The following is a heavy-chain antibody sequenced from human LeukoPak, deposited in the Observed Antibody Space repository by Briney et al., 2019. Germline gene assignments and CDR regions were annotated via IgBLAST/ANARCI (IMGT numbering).Heavy chain of an antibody. CDR1: GYTFTGYY. CDR2: INPNSGGT. Sequence: GASVKVSCKASGYTFTGYYMHWVRQAPGQGLEWMGRINPNSGGTNYAQKFQGRVTMTRDTSISTAYMELSRLRSDDTAVYYCARSSYDFWSGYYPDYWGQGTLVTVSS. V-gene: IGHV1-2*06. CDR3: ARSSYDFWSGYYPDY. J-gene: IGHJ4*02. D-gene: IGHD3-3*01.